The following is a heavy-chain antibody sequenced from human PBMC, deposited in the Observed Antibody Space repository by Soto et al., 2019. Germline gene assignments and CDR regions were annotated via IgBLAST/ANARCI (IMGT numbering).Heavy chain of an antibody. CDR2: IIPIFGTA. D-gene: IGHD4-4*01. V-gene: IGHV1-69*13. CDR3: AQKSPTVRYYYYYYGIDV. Sequence: SVKVCCKASGGTFSSYAISWVRQAPGQGLEWMGGIIPIFGTANYAQKFQGRGTITADESTSTAYMELSSLRSEDTAVYYCAQKSPTVRYYYYYYGIDVWGQGTTVTVSS. CDR1: GGTFSSYA. J-gene: IGHJ6*02.